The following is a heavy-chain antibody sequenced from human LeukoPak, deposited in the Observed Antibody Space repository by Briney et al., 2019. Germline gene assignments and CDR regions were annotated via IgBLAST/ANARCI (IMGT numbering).Heavy chain of an antibody. CDR1: GFIFCNYR. V-gene: IGHV3-74*01. CDR3: ARDMNGLN. J-gene: IGHJ4*02. Sequence: PGGSLRLSCATSGFIFCNYRMHWVRQAPGKGLVWVSRINSDGSGTDYAESVKGRFTISRDNAKNTLYLHMSSLRVEDTAVYYCARDMNGLNWGQGTLVTVSS. D-gene: IGHD1-1*01. CDR2: INSDGSGT.